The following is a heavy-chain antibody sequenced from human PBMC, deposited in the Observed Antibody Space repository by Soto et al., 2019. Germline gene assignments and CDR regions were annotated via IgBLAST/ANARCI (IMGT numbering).Heavy chain of an antibody. D-gene: IGHD1-26*01. CDR2: IIPVFGTA. V-gene: IGHV1-69*01. CDR3: ARDRWGSYSFDS. CDR1: GGVFRNYA. Sequence: VHLVQSGAEVKKPGSSVKVSCKASGGVFRNYAINWVRQAPGQGLEWMGGIIPVFGTADYPQKFQGRVTITADESTTTAYMELTSLKTEDTAVYFCARDRWGSYSFDSWGQGTLVTVAS. J-gene: IGHJ5*01.